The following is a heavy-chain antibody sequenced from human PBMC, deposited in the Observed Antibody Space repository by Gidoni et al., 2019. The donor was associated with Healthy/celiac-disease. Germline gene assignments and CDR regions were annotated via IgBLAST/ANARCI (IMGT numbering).Heavy chain of an antibody. D-gene: IGHD6-19*01. CDR1: GGSFSGYY. Sequence: QVQLQQWGAGLLKPSETLSLTCPVYGGSFSGYYWSWIRQPPGKGLEWIGEINHSGSTNYNPSLKSRVTISVDTSKNQFSLKLSSVTAADTAVYYCARGELAGIAVAWGQGTLVTVSS. CDR2: INHSGST. V-gene: IGHV4-34*01. J-gene: IGHJ4*02. CDR3: ARGELAGIAVA.